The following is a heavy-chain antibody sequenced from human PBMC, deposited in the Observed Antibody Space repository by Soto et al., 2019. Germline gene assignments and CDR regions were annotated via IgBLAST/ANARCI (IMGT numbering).Heavy chain of an antibody. CDR1: GFIFENFV. V-gene: IGHV3-23*01. CDR2: ISGSGFKK. Sequence: GGSLIISCAASGFIFENFVMSWVRQTPGKGLEWISSISGSGFKKYYADSVKGRFTISRDNSKSTVYLELNNLSAEDTAVYHCAKNQGVELVPLATVDWFDPWGQGTLVNVSS. CDR3: AKNQGVELVPLATVDWFDP. J-gene: IGHJ5*02. D-gene: IGHD1-26*01.